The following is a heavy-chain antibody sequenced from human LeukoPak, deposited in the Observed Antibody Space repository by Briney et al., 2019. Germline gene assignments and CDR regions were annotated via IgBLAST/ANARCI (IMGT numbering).Heavy chain of an antibody. V-gene: IGHV4-39*01. CDR1: GDSISSSSYY. D-gene: IGHD3-3*01. Sequence: PSETLSLTCTVSGDSISSSSYYWGWIRQPPGKGLEWIGSIYYRGSTYYNPSLKSRVTIFVDTSKNQFSLQLSSVTAADTAVYYCARHPTNSDFWSGSSYFDYWGQGTLVTVSS. CDR2: IYYRGST. J-gene: IGHJ4*02. CDR3: ARHPTNSDFWSGSSYFDY.